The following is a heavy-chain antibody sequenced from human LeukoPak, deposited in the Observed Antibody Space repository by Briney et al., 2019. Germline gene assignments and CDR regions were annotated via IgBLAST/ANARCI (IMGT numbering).Heavy chain of an antibody. V-gene: IGHV4-59*01. CDR1: GGSISTDY. CDR3: ARRRRLFMIFGRSFDP. J-gene: IGHJ5*02. CDR2: IYNSGST. D-gene: IGHD3/OR15-3a*01. Sequence: SETLSLTCTVSGGSISTDYWSWIRQPPGKGLEWIGYIYNSGSTNYNPSLKSRVTISVDTSKNQFSLKLSSVTAADTAVYYCARRRRLFMIFGRSFDPWGQGTLVTVSS.